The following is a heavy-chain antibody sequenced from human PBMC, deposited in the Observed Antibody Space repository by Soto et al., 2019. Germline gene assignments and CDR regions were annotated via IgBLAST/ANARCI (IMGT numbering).Heavy chain of an antibody. CDR1: GFTFSSYG. D-gene: IGHD3-10*01. CDR2: ISYDGSNK. Sequence: QVQLVESGGGVVQPGRSLRLSCAASGFTFSSYGMHWVRQAPGKGLEWVAVISYDGSNKYYADSVKGRFTISRDNSKNTLYLQMNSLRAEDTAVYYCAKDKGSGSFDYWGQGTLVTVSS. CDR3: AKDKGSGSFDY. J-gene: IGHJ4*02. V-gene: IGHV3-30*18.